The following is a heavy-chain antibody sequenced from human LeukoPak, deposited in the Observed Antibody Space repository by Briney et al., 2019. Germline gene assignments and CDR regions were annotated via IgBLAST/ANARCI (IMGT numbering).Heavy chain of an antibody. D-gene: IGHD5-18*01. V-gene: IGHV4-31*03. CDR1: GDSISSGHYY. Sequence: PSETLSLTCTVSGDSISSGHYYWSWIRRHPGKGLEWIGYIFYTGVLTYNPSLQSRVFISVDTSKNQLSLRLNSVTSADTAVYYCFALGYSYGYVDYWGQGTLVTVSS. J-gene: IGHJ4*02. CDR2: IFYTGVL. CDR3: FALGYSYGYVDY.